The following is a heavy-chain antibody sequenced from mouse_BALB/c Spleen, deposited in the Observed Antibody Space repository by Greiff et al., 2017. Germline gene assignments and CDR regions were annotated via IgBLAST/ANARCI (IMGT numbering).Heavy chain of an antibody. CDR1: GFTFSDYY. CDR3: ARDRDYGSPCYAMDY. D-gene: IGHD1-1*01. Sequence: EVKLVESGGGLVKPGGSLKLSCAASGFTFSDYYMYWVRQTPEKRLEWVATISDGGSYTYYPDSVKGRFTISRDNAKNNLYLQMSSLKSEDTAMYYCARDRDYGSPCYAMDYWGQGTSVTVSS. J-gene: IGHJ4*01. V-gene: IGHV5-4*02. CDR2: ISDGGSYT.